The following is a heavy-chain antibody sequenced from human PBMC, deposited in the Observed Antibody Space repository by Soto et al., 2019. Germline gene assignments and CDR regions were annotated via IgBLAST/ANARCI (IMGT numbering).Heavy chain of an antibody. D-gene: IGHD5-18*01. J-gene: IGHJ4*02. Sequence: SVTLSLTCTVSGGSISSSSYYWGWIRQPPWKGLEWIGSIYYSGSTYYNPSLKSRVTISVDTSKNQFSLKQSSVTAADTAVYYWASITVMVPHFAYGGQGTRVTVS. CDR2: IYYSGST. V-gene: IGHV4-39*01. CDR1: GGSISSSSYY. CDR3: ASITVMVPHFAY.